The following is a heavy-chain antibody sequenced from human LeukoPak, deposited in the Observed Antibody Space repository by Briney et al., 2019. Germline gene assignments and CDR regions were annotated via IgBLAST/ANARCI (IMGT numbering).Heavy chain of an antibody. D-gene: IGHD1-26*01. CDR3: AKDRRVVAAKYYYYYYGMDV. CDR1: GFTFSSYA. Sequence: AGVSLRLSCAASGFTFSSYAMSWVRQAPGKGLEWVSAISGSGGSTYYADSVKGRFTISRDNSKNTLYLQMNSLRAEDTAVYYCAKDRRVVAAKYYYYYYGMDVWGQGTTVTVSS. CDR2: ISGSGGST. J-gene: IGHJ6*02. V-gene: IGHV3-23*01.